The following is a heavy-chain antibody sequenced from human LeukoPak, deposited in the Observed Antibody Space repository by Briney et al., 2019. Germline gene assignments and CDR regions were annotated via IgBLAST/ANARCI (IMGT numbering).Heavy chain of an antibody. V-gene: IGHV3-7*01. CDR2: IRQDGSVK. CDR3: AKDDVFSNYAYYGMDV. D-gene: IGHD3-16*01. Sequence: GGSLRLSCAASGFTFSTYWMSWVRQAPGKGLEWVANIRQDGSVKYYVDSVKGRFTISRDNAKNSLYLHMNSLRADDTAVYYCAKDDVFSNYAYYGMDVWGQGTTVTVSS. CDR1: GFTFSTYW. J-gene: IGHJ6*02.